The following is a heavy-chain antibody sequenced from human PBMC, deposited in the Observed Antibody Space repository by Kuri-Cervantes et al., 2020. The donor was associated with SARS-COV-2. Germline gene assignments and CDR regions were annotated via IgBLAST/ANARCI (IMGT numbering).Heavy chain of an antibody. CDR2: INPNSGGT. CDR1: GYTLTSNY. J-gene: IGHJ4*02. V-gene: IGHV1-2*02. Sequence: ASVKVSCKASGYTLTSNYMHWVRQAPGQGLEWMGWINPNSGGTNYAQKFQGRVTMTRDTSISTAYMELSRLRSDDTAVYYCARGLTLEGDSYGYHYWGQGTLVTVSS. CDR3: ARGLTLEGDSYGYHY. D-gene: IGHD5-18*01.